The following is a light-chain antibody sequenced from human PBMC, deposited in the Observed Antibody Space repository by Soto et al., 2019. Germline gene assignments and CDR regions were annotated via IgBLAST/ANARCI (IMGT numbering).Light chain of an antibody. J-gene: IGLJ3*02. CDR3: TSYTTSSPLV. CDR1: SSDVGGYNY. CDR2: EVG. Sequence: QSALTQPASVSGSPGQSITISCTGTSSDVGGYNYVSWYQHHPGKAPNLIIYEVGNRPSGISNRFSGSKSDNTASLTISGLQPEDEADYFCTSYTTSSPLVFGGGTKVTVL. V-gene: IGLV2-14*01.